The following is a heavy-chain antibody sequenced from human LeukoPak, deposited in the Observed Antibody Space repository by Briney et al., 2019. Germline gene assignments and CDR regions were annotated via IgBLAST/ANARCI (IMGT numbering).Heavy chain of an antibody. J-gene: IGHJ6*02. CDR1: GGSISSGAYY. CDR2: THCSGST. Sequence: SETLSLTCTVSGGSISSGAYYWTWIRQHPGKGLEWIGYTHCSGSTYYNPSLKSRVTISVDTSKNQFSLKLSSMTAADTAVYYCARAVLYYYYGMDVWGQGTTVTVSS. V-gene: IGHV4-31*03. CDR3: ARAVLYYYYGMDV. D-gene: IGHD1-14*01.